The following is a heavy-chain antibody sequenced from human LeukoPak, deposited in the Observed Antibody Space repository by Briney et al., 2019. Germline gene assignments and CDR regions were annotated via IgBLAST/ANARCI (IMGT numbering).Heavy chain of an antibody. D-gene: IGHD3-10*02. J-gene: IGHJ6*03. V-gene: IGHV4-34*01. Sequence: PSQSLSLTCAAYGESLTTFYSGWVRPTAGRGLEWIGEINHTVATNYNTCLKSRVTISIDTSKNQISLQLNSVTAADTAVYYCARRVKVNFVGLFGEDNNYYYMDVGSKGTTVTVS. CDR1: GESLTTFY. CDR3: ARRVKVNFVGLFGEDNNYYYMDV. CDR2: INHTVAT.